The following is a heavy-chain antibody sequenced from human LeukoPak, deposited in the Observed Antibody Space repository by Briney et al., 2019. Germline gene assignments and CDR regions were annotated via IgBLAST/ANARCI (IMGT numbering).Heavy chain of an antibody. CDR3: ASGYGSGSYYNY. D-gene: IGHD3-10*01. Sequence: SETLSPTCAVCCWSFSGYYWSWIRQPPGKGLEWSGEINRGGSTNYNPSLKSRVTISVDTSKNQFSLKLTSVTAADTAVYDCASGYGSGSYYNYWGQGTLVTVSS. V-gene: IGHV4-34*01. J-gene: IGHJ4*02. CDR2: INRGGST. CDR1: CWSFSGYY.